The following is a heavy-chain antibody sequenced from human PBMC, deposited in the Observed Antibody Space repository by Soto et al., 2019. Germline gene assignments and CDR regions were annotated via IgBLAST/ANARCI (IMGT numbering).Heavy chain of an antibody. CDR1: VFIFSAST. J-gene: IGHJ5*02. D-gene: IGHD3-22*01. CDR2: ISDDGSYR. V-gene: IGHV3-21*06. Sequence: LXLSCAASVFIFSASTMEWVRQAPGKGLEWLSPISDDGSYRDYADSLRGRFTVSRDNARNSLYLQIDSLGVEDTAVYYCATPYYCNPWGPGTRGIVYS. CDR3: ATPYYCNP.